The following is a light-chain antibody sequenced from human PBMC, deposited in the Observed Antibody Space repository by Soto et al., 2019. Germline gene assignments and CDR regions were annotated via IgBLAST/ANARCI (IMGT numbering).Light chain of an antibody. Sequence: EIVLTQSPGTLSLSPGETATLSCRASQSFSSSYLAWYQQKPGQAPGLLIYDASSRATGIPDRFSGSGSGTDFTLTISRLEPEDFAVYYCHQYGRSPRTFGQGTKLEIK. V-gene: IGKV3-20*01. J-gene: IGKJ2*01. CDR1: QSFSSSY. CDR3: HQYGRSPRT. CDR2: DAS.